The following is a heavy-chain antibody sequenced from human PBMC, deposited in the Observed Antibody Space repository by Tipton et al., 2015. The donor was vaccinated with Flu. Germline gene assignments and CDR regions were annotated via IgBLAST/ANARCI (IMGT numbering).Heavy chain of an antibody. Sequence: QLVQSGGGLVQPGGSLRLSCAASGFTFSSYEMNWVRQAPGKGLEWVSYISSSDSTIYYADSVKGRFTISRDNAKNSLYLQMNSLRAEDTAVYYCASGDFWSGYYTDYWGQGTLVTVSS. CDR3: ASGDFWSGYYTDY. CDR2: ISSSDSTI. J-gene: IGHJ4*02. CDR1: GFTFSSYE. D-gene: IGHD3-3*01. V-gene: IGHV3-48*03.